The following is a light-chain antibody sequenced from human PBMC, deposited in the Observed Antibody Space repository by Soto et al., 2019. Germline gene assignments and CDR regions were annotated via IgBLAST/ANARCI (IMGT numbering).Light chain of an antibody. CDR3: GTWDSSLSAGV. CDR2: DSD. J-gene: IGLJ2*01. Sequence: QSVLTQPPSVSAAPGQKVTISCSGSSSNIGNNYVSWYQQFPGAAPKLLIYDSDKRPSGIPDRFSGSKSGTSATLDITGLQTGDEADYYCGTWDSSLSAGVFGGGTKLTVL. CDR1: SSNIGNNY. V-gene: IGLV1-51*01.